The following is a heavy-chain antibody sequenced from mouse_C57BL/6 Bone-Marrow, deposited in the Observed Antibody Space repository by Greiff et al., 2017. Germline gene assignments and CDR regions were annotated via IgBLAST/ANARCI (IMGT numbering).Heavy chain of an antibody. J-gene: IGHJ2*01. Sequence: VQLVESGAELMKPGASVKISCKATGYTFSSYWIEWVKQRPGHGLEWIGEILPGSGSTNYNEKFKGKATFTADTSSNTAYMQLSSLTSEDSAVYYCARLTGTYYFDYWGQGTTLTVSS. D-gene: IGHD4-1*01. CDR2: ILPGSGST. CDR3: ARLTGTYYFDY. V-gene: IGHV1-9*01. CDR1: GYTFSSYW.